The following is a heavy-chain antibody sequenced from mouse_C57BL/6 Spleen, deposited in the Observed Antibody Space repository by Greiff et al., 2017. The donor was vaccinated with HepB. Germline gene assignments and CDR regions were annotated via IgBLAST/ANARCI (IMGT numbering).Heavy chain of an antibody. CDR1: GYTFTDYY. J-gene: IGHJ2*01. V-gene: IGHV1-26*01. D-gene: IGHD1-1*01. CDR2: INPNNGGT. Sequence: VQLQQSGPELVKPGASVKISCKASGYTFTDYYMNWVKQSHGKSLEWIGDINPNNGGTSYNQKFKGKATLTVDKSSSTAYMELRSLTSEDSAVYYCGYYYGSSYYFDYWGQGTTLTVSS. CDR3: GYYYGSSYYFDY.